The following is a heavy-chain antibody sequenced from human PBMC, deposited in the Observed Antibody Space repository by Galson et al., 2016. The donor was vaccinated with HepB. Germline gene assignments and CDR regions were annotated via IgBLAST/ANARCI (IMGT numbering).Heavy chain of an antibody. Sequence: SVKVSCKASGGTLNSYAISWVRQAPGQGLEWMGGNNPIFGTTNYAQKFQGRVTITADESTSTTYMELSSLRSEDTAVYYCARDGTYYYNSGSYSSRGMDVWGQGTTVTVSS. CDR1: GGTLNSYA. V-gene: IGHV1-69*13. J-gene: IGHJ6*02. CDR2: NNPIFGTT. D-gene: IGHD3-10*01. CDR3: ARDGTYYYNSGSYSSRGMDV.